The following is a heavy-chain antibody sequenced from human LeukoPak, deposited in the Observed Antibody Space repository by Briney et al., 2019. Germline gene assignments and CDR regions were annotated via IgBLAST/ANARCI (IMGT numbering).Heavy chain of an antibody. V-gene: IGHV3-9*01. CDR1: GFTFDDYA. CDR3: ASDPHHASRMDV. Sequence: PGGSLRLSCAASGFTFDDYAMHWVRQAPGKGLEWVSGISWNSGSIGYADSVKGRFTISRDNAKNSLYLQMNSLRAEDTALYYCASDPHHASRMDVWGQGTMVTVSS. J-gene: IGHJ3*01. D-gene: IGHD1-14*01. CDR2: ISWNSGSI.